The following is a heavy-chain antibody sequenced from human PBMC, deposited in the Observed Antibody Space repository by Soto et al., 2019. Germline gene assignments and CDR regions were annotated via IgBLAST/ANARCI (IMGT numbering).Heavy chain of an antibody. V-gene: IGHV1-18*01. Sequence: QVQLVQSGAEVKKPGASVKVSCKASGYSFTTYGISWVRQALGQGLEWMGWISDYNGNTNYEKKFQGRVTMTTDTSTRTAYRELKSLRSDDTAVYYCAREGYYSGSESYSPPRYYGMDVWGQGTTVTVS. D-gene: IGHD3-10*01. CDR3: AREGYYSGSESYSPPRYYGMDV. CDR1: GYSFTTYG. CDR2: ISDYNGNT. J-gene: IGHJ6*02.